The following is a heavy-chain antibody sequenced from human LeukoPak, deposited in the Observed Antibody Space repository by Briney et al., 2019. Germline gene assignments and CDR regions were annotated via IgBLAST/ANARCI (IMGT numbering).Heavy chain of an antibody. CDR2: IYPGDSVT. D-gene: IGHD3-10*01. J-gene: IGHJ6*02. Sequence: GESLKISCQTSGSTLMNSWIVWVRQMPGKGLEWVGIIYPGDSVTRYGPSFQGQVSISADRSINTAYLQWSSVKAADTAMYYCAIKKYYGSRSYYYYGMDVWGQGTTVIVSS. V-gene: IGHV5-51*01. CDR3: AIKKYYGSRSYYYYGMDV. CDR1: GSTLMNSW.